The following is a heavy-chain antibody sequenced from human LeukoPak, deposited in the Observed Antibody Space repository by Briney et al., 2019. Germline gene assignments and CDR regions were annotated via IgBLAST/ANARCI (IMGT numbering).Heavy chain of an antibody. CDR2: ISYDGSNK. D-gene: IGHD3-9*01. V-gene: IGHV3-30*04. Sequence: GGSLRLSCSASGFTFSSYAMHWVRQAPGKGLEWVAVISYDGSNKYYADSVKGRFTISRDNSKNTLYLQMNRLRAEDTAVYYWAREGINTGYYLFDPWGQGTLVTVSS. CDR1: GFTFSSYA. CDR3: AREGINTGYYLFDP. J-gene: IGHJ5*02.